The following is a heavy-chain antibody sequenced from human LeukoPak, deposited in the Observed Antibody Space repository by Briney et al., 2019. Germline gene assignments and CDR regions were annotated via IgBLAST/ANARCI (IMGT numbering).Heavy chain of an antibody. CDR2: ISSSSSYI. Sequence: GGSLRLSCAASGFTFSSYSMIWVRQAPGKGLEWVSSISSSSSYIYYADSVKGRFTISRDNAKNSLYLQMNSLRAEDTAVYYCARDRTGIAARYFDYWGQGTLVTVSS. CDR1: GFTFSSYS. V-gene: IGHV3-21*01. CDR3: ARDRTGIAARYFDY. D-gene: IGHD6-6*01. J-gene: IGHJ4*02.